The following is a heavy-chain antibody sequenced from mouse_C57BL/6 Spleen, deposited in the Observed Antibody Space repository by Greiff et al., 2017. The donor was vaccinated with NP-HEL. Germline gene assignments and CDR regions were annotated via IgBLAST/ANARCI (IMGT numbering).Heavy chain of an antibody. Sequence: EVQLVESGGGLVKPGGSLKLSCAASGFTFSSYAMSWVRQTPEKRLEWVATISDGGSYTYYPDNVKGRFTISRDNAKNNLYLQMSHLKSEDTAMYYCARDPTVVAPSYFDVWGTGTTVTVSS. CDR2: ISDGGSYT. CDR1: GFTFSSYA. CDR3: ARDPTVVAPSYFDV. V-gene: IGHV5-4*01. D-gene: IGHD1-1*01. J-gene: IGHJ1*03.